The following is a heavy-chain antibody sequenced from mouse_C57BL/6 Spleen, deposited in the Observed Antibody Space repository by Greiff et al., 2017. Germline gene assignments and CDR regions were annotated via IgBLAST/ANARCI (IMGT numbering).Heavy chain of an antibody. CDR1: GYSITSGYY. CDR2: ISYDGSN. Sequence: EVQLVESGPGLVKPSQSLSLTCSVTGYSITSGYYWNWIRQFPGNKLEWMGYISYDGSNNYNPSLKNRISITRDTSKNQFFLKLNSVTTEDTATYYCARDRRNYGGDAMDYWGQGTSVTVSS. J-gene: IGHJ4*01. V-gene: IGHV3-6*01. D-gene: IGHD2-1*01. CDR3: ARDRRNYGGDAMDY.